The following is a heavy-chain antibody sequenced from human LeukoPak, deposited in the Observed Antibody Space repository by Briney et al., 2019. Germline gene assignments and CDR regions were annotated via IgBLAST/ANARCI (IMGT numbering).Heavy chain of an antibody. Sequence: GGSLRLSCVASGFSFTTHAMGWVRQAPGKGLEWVSHISGSGGSTKYSDSVKGRFTISRDNSKNTLYLQMNSLRAEDTAVYYCAKYLSYGWKGSDYWGQGTLVTVSS. J-gene: IGHJ4*02. CDR1: GFSFTTHA. CDR2: ISGSGGST. D-gene: IGHD5-18*01. CDR3: AKYLSYGWKGSDY. V-gene: IGHV3-23*01.